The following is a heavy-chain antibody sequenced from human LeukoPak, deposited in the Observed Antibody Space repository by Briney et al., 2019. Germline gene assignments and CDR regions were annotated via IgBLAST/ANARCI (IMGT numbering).Heavy chain of an antibody. V-gene: IGHV4-34*01. J-gene: IGHJ4*02. CDR3: ARGSSLRYFDWLLQAPDY. D-gene: IGHD3-9*01. CDR2: INHSGST. CDR1: GGSFSGYY. Sequence: PSETLSLTCAVYGGSFSGYYWSWLRQPPGKGLEWIGEINHSGSTNYNPSLTSRGTISVETSKNQFSLKLSSVTAADTAVYYCARGSSLRYFDWLLQAPDYWGQGTLVTVSS.